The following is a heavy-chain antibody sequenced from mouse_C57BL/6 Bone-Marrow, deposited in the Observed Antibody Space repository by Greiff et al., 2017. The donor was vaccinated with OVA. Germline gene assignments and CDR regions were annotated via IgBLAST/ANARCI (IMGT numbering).Heavy chain of an antibody. CDR2: IYPGSGNT. CDR1: GYTFTDYY. CDR3: AEGTTVVGGYFDY. J-gene: IGHJ2*01. Sequence: VQLQQSGAELVRPGASVKLSCKASGYTFTDYYINWVKQRPGQGLEWIARIYPGSGNTYYNEKFKGKATLTAEKSSSTAYMQLSSLTSEDSAVYFCAEGTTVVGGYFDYWGQGTTLTVSS. D-gene: IGHD1-1*01. V-gene: IGHV1-76*01.